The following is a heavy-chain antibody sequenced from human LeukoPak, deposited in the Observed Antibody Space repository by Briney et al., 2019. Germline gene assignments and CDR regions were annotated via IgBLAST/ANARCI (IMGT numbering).Heavy chain of an antibody. CDR1: GFTFDDYA. Sequence: GGSLRLSCAASGFTFDDYAMHWVRQAPGKGLKWFSGISWNSGSIGYADSVKGRFTISRDNSKNTLYLQMNSLRAEDTAVYYCARDGEGSSGWYVAFDIWGQGTMVTVSS. CDR3: ARDGEGSSGWYVAFDI. V-gene: IGHV3-9*01. D-gene: IGHD6-19*01. CDR2: ISWNSGSI. J-gene: IGHJ3*02.